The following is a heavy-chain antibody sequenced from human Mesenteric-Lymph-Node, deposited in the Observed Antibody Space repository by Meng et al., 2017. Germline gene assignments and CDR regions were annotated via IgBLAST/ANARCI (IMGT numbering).Heavy chain of an antibody. CDR3: TREDY. V-gene: IGHV1-2*02. CDR2: INSNTDGT. J-gene: IGHJ4*02. CDR1: GYTFTSYY. Sequence: ASVKVSCKASGYTFTSYYIHWVRQAPGQGLEWMGWINSNTDGTHYAQKFQGRVSVARETSISTVHMELSGLTSDDTAIYYCTREDYWGQGTLVTVSS.